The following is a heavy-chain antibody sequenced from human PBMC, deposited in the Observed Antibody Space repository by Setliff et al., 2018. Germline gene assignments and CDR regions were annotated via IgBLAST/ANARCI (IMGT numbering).Heavy chain of an antibody. CDR3: ARAYYGTVNGYSSYYGLDV. J-gene: IGHJ6*02. CDR1: GFTFSSYS. D-gene: IGHD3-9*01. CDR2: VNDDGSSA. V-gene: IGHV3-74*03. Sequence: GSLRLSCAASGFTFSSYSINWVRQAPGKGLEWVSRVNDDGSSAMYADSVKGRFTMSRDNAKNTLYLQMNSLRAEDTAVYYCARAYYGTVNGYSSYYGLDVWGQGTTVTVSS.